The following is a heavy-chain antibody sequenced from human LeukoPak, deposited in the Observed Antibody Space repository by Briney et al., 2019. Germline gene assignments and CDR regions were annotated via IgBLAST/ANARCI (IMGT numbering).Heavy chain of an antibody. CDR1: GFTFSSYS. CDR2: TRSCSCYI. CDR3: ARDGRVIAAYFDY. J-gene: IGHJ4*02. D-gene: IGHD6-13*01. Sequence: SGGSLRLSCAASGFTFSSYSMNWVRQVPGKGLEWVSSTRSCSCYIYYADSVNGRFTISRDNAKNSLYLQMNSLRAEDTAVYYCARDGRVIAAYFDYWGQGTLVTVSS. V-gene: IGHV3-21*01.